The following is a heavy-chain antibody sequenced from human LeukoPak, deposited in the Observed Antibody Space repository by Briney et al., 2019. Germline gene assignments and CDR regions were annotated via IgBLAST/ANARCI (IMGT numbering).Heavy chain of an antibody. V-gene: IGHV5-51*01. CDR1: GYTFTNYW. CDR3: ARLLYYDSSGYGPNDY. CDR2: IYPGDSDT. Sequence: GESLKISCKGSGYTFTNYWIGWVRQMPGKGLEWMGIIYPGDSDTRYSPSFQGQVTISADKSISTAYLQWSSLKASDTAMYYCARLLYYDSSGYGPNDYWGQGTLVTVSS. J-gene: IGHJ4*02. D-gene: IGHD3-22*01.